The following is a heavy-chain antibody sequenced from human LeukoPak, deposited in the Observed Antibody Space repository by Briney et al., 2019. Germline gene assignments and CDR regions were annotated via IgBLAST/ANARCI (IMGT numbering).Heavy chain of an antibody. D-gene: IGHD3-10*01. CDR3: ARQVDSTMALPDY. V-gene: IGHV1-18*01. J-gene: IGHJ4*02. Sequence: ASVKVSCKASGYTFASYGVTWVRQAPGQGLEWMGWISTYNGNTNYPQKLQGRVTVTTDTSTSTAYMELRSLRSDDTAVYYCARQVDSTMALPDYWGQGTLVTVPS. CDR1: GYTFASYG. CDR2: ISTYNGNT.